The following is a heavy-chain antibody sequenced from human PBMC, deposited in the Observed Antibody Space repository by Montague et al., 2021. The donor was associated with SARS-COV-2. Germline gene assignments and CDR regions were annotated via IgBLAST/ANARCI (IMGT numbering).Heavy chain of an antibody. CDR2: IYHTGNT. CDR3: ASPKEGSGYYRPFGY. V-gene: IGHV4-4*02. D-gene: IGHD3-22*01. J-gene: IGHJ4*02. CDR1: GASVTSTNW. Sequence: SETLSLTCGVSGASVTSTNWWSWVRQPTGKGLEWIGEIYHTGNTNYSPSLKNRVSIPLDKSKNQLSLRLNSVTAADTAVYYCASPKEGSGYYRPFGYWGQGILVTVSS.